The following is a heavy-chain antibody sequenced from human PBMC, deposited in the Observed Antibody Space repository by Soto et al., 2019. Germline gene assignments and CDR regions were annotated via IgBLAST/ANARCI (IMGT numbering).Heavy chain of an antibody. D-gene: IGHD4-17*01. Sequence: PGGSPRLSCAASGFTFSSYGMHWFRQAPGKGLEWVAVISYDGSNKYYADSVKGRFTISRDNSKNTLYLQMNSLRAEDTAVYYCAKVDFGYGDYGYFDYWGQGTLVTVSS. J-gene: IGHJ4*02. CDR3: AKVDFGYGDYGYFDY. CDR2: ISYDGSNK. V-gene: IGHV3-30*18. CDR1: GFTFSSYG.